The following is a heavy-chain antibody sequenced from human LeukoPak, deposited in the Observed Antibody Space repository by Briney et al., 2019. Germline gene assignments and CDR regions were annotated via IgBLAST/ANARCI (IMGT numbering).Heavy chain of an antibody. V-gene: IGHV3-49*03. CDR3: TRNTVTVHFDY. J-gene: IGHJ4*02. Sequence: GGSLRLSCSASGFTLDDYAVSWFRQAPGKGLEWVGFIRSKAFGGTPEYAASVRGRFTISRDDSKSIVYLQMNSLKTEDTAVYYCTRNTVTVHFDYWSQGTLVTVSS. CDR2: IRSKAFGGTP. D-gene: IGHD4-17*01. CDR1: GFTLDDYA.